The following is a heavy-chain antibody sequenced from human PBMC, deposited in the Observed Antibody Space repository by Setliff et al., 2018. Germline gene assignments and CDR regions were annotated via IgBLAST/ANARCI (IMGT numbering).Heavy chain of an antibody. Sequence: SETLSLTCTVSGDSISNYYWNWIRQPAGKGLAWIGRIYVTGTTNYDPSLKSRVTISVDPSKNQVSLKLSSATAADTAVYYCARDRTAYNYGMDVWGQGTTVTVSS. CDR1: GDSISNYY. J-gene: IGHJ6*02. CDR2: IYVTGTT. D-gene: IGHD5-18*01. CDR3: ARDRTAYNYGMDV. V-gene: IGHV4-4*07.